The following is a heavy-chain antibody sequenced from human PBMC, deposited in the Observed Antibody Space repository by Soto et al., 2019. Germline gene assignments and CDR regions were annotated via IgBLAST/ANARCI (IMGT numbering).Heavy chain of an antibody. CDR1: GFTFSSYG. D-gene: IGHD3-22*01. V-gene: IGHV3-33*01. CDR2: IWYDGSNK. Sequence: QVQLVESGGGVVHPGRSLRLSCAASGFTFSSYGMHWVRQAPGKGLEWVAVIWYDGSNKYYADSVKGRFTISRDNSKNTLYLQMNSLRAEDTAVYYCARGLWDSSGYSWFDPWGQGTLVTVSS. CDR3: ARGLWDSSGYSWFDP. J-gene: IGHJ5*02.